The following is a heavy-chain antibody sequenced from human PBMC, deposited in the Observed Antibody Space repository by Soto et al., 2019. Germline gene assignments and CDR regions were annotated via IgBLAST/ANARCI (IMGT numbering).Heavy chain of an antibody. J-gene: IGHJ6*02. CDR2: IIPIFGTA. D-gene: IGHD1-7*01. CDR3: ARVGISGTTGYYYRSMDV. CDR1: GGTFSSYS. V-gene: IGHV1-69*13. Sequence: SSVTVSFQASGGTFSSYSISLLLHAHVQVLELMGGIIPIFGTANYAQKFQGRVTITADESTSTAYMELSSLRSEDTAVYYCARVGISGTTGYYYRSMDVWGQGTTVTVSS.